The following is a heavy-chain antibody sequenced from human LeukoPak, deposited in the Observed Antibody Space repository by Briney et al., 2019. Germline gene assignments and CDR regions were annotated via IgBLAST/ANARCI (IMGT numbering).Heavy chain of an antibody. CDR2: INHSGST. J-gene: IGHJ4*02. CDR1: GGSFSGYY. D-gene: IGHD3-22*01. V-gene: IGHV4-34*01. CDR3: ARGLGYYYDSSGYYTHFDY. Sequence: SETLSLTCAVYGGSFSGYYWSWIRQPPGKGLEWIGEINHSGSTNYNPSLKSRVTMSVDTSKNQFSLKLSSVTAADTAVYYCARGLGYYYDSSGYYTHFDYWGQGTLVTVSS.